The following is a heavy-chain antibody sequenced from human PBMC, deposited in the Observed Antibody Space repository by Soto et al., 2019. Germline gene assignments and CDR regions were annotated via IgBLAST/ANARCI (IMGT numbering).Heavy chain of an antibody. CDR3: SIDPYTSSSSHLGDY. V-gene: IGHV3-48*01. Sequence: GGSLRLWCAGSGVTLSSYNMNWVRQAPGKGLQWISYISSSSGTTSYAASLQRRFTISSDNAKNSLYLQMNSLRAEDTAVYYFSIDPYTSSSSHLGDYWGQRTLVTVSS. CDR2: ISSSSGTT. J-gene: IGHJ4*02. D-gene: IGHD6-13*01. CDR1: GVTLSSYN.